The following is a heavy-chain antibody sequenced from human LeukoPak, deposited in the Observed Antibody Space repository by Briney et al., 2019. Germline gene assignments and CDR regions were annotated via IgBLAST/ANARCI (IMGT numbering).Heavy chain of an antibody. Sequence: SGGSLRLSCAASGCSFSTYWMSWVRQAPGKGLEWVANIKEDGSEKNYVDSVKGRFTISRDNAKNSLYLQMNSLRAEDTAVYYRARGYYYSDYWGQGTLVTVSS. V-gene: IGHV3-7*04. J-gene: IGHJ4*02. CDR1: GCSFSTYW. D-gene: IGHD3-10*01. CDR2: IKEDGSEK. CDR3: ARGYYYSDY.